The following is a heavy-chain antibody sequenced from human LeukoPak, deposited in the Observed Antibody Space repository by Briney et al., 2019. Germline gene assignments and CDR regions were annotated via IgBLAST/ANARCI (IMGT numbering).Heavy chain of an antibody. CDR2: ISWNSGSI. V-gene: IGHV3-9*01. CDR1: GFTFDDYA. Sequence: PGGSLRLSCAASGFTFDDYAMHWVRHAPGKGLEWVSGISWNSGSIGYADSVKGRFTISRDNAKNSLYLQMNSLRAEDTALYYCAKAVDWLSSLGWFDPWGQGTLATVSS. CDR3: AKAVDWLSSLGWFDP. J-gene: IGHJ5*02. D-gene: IGHD3-9*01.